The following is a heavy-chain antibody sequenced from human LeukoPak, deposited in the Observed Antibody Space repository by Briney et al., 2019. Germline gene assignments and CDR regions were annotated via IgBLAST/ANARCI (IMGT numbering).Heavy chain of an antibody. V-gene: IGHV1-2*02. CDR3: ARAVSSSWPPYFDY. Sequence: GASVMVSCKASGYTFTGYYMHWVRQAPGQRLEWMGWINPNSGGTNYAQKFQGRVTMTRDTSISTAYMELSRLRSDDTAVYYCARAVSSSWPPYFDYWGQGTLVTVSS. CDR1: GYTFTGYY. D-gene: IGHD6-13*01. J-gene: IGHJ4*02. CDR2: INPNSGGT.